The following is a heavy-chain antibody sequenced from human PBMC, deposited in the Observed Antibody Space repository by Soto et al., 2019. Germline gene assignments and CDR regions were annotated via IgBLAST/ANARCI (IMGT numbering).Heavy chain of an antibody. CDR1: GGSISSNNW. V-gene: IGHV4-4*02. CDR2: IFHSGST. CDR3: ARLFCSSSSCLTPSGFDP. D-gene: IGHD2-2*01. J-gene: IGHJ5*02. Sequence: QVQLQESGPGLVKPSWTLSLTCAVSGGSISSNNWWSWVRQAPGPGLEWIGDIFHSGSTNYNPSLKSRDTISVDKSKNQFSLKLSSVTAADTDMYYCARLFCSSSSCLTPSGFDPWGQGTLVTVSS.